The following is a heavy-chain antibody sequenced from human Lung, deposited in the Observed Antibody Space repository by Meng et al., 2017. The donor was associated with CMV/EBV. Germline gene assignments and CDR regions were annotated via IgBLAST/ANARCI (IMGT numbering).Heavy chain of an antibody. CDR2: IHYDTGET. D-gene: IGHD7-27*01. CDR3: ARDDNWGPEY. J-gene: IGHJ4*01. V-gene: IGHV1-2*02. Sequence: ASVKVSCKTSGYTFAGHYLHWLRQAPGQGLEWMAWIHYDTGETNYAQNFHGRVTVTRDTSITTVYMELRSLRPDDTAMYYCARDDNWGPEYWGNGTMVTVSS. CDR1: GYTFAGHY.